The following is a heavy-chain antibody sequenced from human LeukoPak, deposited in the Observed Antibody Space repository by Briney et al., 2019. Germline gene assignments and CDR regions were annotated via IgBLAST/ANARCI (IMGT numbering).Heavy chain of an antibody. CDR3: ARGYGDYPNWFDP. CDR2: IIPIFGTA. D-gene: IGHD4-17*01. Sequence: SVKVSCEASGGTFSSYAISWVRQAPGQGLEWMGGIIPIFGTANYAQKFQGRVTITADESTSTAYMELSSLRSEDTAVYYCARGYGDYPNWFDPWGQGTLVTVSS. CDR1: GGTFSSYA. V-gene: IGHV1-69*13. J-gene: IGHJ5*02.